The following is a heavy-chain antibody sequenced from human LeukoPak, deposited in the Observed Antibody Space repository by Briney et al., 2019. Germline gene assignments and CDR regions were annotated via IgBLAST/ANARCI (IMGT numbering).Heavy chain of an antibody. CDR3: AGDFAVTPSMNY. J-gene: IGHJ4*02. CDR1: GGTFSSYA. V-gene: IGHV1-2*02. CDR2: INPNSGGT. Sequence: GASVKVSCKASGGTFSSYAISWVRQAPGQGLEWIGWINPNSGGTNYAQKFQGRVTMTRDTSISTAYMELSRLRSDDTAVYYCAGDFAVTPSMNYWGQGTLVTVSS. D-gene: IGHD4-23*01.